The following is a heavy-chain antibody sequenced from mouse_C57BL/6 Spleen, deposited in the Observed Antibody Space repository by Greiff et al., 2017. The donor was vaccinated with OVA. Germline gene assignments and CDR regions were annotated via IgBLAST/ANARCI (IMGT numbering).Heavy chain of an antibody. J-gene: IGHJ3*01. CDR2: INYDGSST. CDR3: AREGTGTAWFAY. CDR1: GFTFSDYY. D-gene: IGHD4-1*01. Sequence: DVKLVESEGGLVQPGSSMKLSCTASGFTFSDYYMAWVRQVPEKGLEWVANINYDGSSTYYLDSLKSRFIISRDNAKNILYLQMSSLKSEDTATYYCAREGTGTAWFAYWGQGTLVTVSA. V-gene: IGHV5-16*01.